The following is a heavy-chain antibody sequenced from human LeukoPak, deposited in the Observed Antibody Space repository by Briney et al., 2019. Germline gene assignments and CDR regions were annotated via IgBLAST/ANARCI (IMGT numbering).Heavy chain of an antibody. D-gene: IGHD3-3*01. J-gene: IGHJ4*02. CDR2: INPNSGGT. V-gene: IGHV1-2*02. CDR1: VYTFTGYY. Sequence: ASVKVSFKSSVYTFTGYYMHWVRQAPGQGLEWMGWINPNSGGTNYAQKFQGRVTMTRDTSISTAYMELSRLRSDDTAVYYCARVARGEGPSGTDYWGQGTLVTVSS. CDR3: ARVARGEGPSGTDY.